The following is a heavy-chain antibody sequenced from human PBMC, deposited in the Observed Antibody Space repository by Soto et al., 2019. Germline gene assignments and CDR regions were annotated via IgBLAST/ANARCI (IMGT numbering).Heavy chain of an antibody. CDR1: GFTFSSYG. V-gene: IGHV3-30*18. CDR3: AKDLEPHIVGATPFDY. Sequence: GGSLRLSCAASGFTFSSYGMHWVRQAPGKGLEWVAVISYDGSNKYYADSVKGRFTISRDNSKNTLYLQMNSLRAEDTAVYYCAKDLEPHIVGATPFDYWGQGTLVTVSS. CDR2: ISYDGSNK. J-gene: IGHJ4*02. D-gene: IGHD1-26*01.